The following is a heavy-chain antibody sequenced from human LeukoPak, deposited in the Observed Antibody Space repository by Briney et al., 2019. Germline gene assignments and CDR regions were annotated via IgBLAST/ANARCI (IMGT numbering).Heavy chain of an antibody. V-gene: IGHV1-8*01. CDR1: GYTFTNYD. D-gene: IGHD3-10*01. CDR3: ARGGSARRTGFDP. CDR2: MNPNSGHT. J-gene: IGHJ5*02. Sequence: SVKVSCKTSGYTFTNYDINWVRQATVQGLEWMGWMNPNSGHTGYAQKFQGRVTMTRNTSISTAYMELSSLRSEDTAFYYCARGGSARRTGFDPWGQGTLVTVSS.